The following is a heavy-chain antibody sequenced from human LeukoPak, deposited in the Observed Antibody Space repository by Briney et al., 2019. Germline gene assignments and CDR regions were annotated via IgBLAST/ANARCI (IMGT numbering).Heavy chain of an antibody. CDR1: GYTFTRYY. CDR2: INPSDGST. V-gene: IGHV1-46*01. CDR3: ARGDSSSWSDY. J-gene: IGHJ4*02. D-gene: IGHD6-13*01. Sequence: ASVNVSCKPSGYTFTRYYMHWVRQAAGQGLEWMGIINPSDGSTSYAPKFQGRVTKTRDTSTRPAYIDISRLRSEETTVYYCARGDSSSWSDYWGQGTLVTVSS.